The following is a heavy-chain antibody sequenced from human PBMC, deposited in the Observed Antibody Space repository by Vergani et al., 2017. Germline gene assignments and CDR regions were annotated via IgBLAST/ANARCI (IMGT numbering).Heavy chain of an antibody. J-gene: IGHJ4*02. CDR2: IIPILGIA. Sequence: QVQLVQSGAEVKKPGSSVKVSCKASGGTFSSYTISWVRQAPGQGLGWMGRIIPILGIANYAQKFQGRVTITADKSTSTAYMELSSLRSEDTAVYYCARDVRDGYNYRSDYWGQGTLVTVSS. CDR3: ARDVRDGYNYRSDY. CDR1: GGTFSSYT. D-gene: IGHD5-24*01. V-gene: IGHV1-69*08.